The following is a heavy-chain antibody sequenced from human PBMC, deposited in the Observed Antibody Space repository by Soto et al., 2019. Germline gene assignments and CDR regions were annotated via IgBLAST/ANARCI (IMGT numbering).Heavy chain of an antibody. CDR2: ISVHTGDR. CDR3: ARARAEYSSSFSYYFDS. J-gene: IGHJ4*02. CDR1: GYTFATYG. D-gene: IGHD6-6*01. Sequence: QVQLVQSGSEVKKPGASVKVSCKASGYTFATYGITWVRQAPGQGLEWVAWISVHTGDRKYAQKLQGRVTLTTDTFTTTAYMELRGLTSDDTAIYYCARARAEYSSSFSYYFDSWGQGTLVTVSS. V-gene: IGHV1-18*01.